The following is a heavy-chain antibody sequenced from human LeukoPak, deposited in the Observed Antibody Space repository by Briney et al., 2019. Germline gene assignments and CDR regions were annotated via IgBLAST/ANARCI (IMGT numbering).Heavy chain of an antibody. CDR2: ISYDGSNK. CDR3: ARGGYCSSTSCYPYYYYYMDV. V-gene: IGHV3-30-3*01. D-gene: IGHD2-2*01. J-gene: IGHJ6*03. Sequence: GGSLSLSCAASGFTFSSYAMHWVRQAPGKGLEWVALISYDGSNKYYADSVRGRFTISRDNSKNTLYLQMNSLRTEDTAVYYCARGGYCSSTSCYPYYYYYMDVWGKGTTVTVSS. CDR1: GFTFSSYA.